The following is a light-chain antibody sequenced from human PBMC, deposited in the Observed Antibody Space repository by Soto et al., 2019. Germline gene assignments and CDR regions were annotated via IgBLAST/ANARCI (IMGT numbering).Light chain of an antibody. V-gene: IGLV2-14*01. J-gene: IGLJ2*01. Sequence: QSALTQPASVSGSPGQSITISCTGTSSDVGAYNYVSWYQQHQGKAPKLMIYEVSNRPSGVSNRFSGSKSGNTASLTISGLQAEDEADYHCSSYTSSSTLVFGGGTKVTVL. CDR3: SSYTSSSTLV. CDR2: EVS. CDR1: SSDVGAYNY.